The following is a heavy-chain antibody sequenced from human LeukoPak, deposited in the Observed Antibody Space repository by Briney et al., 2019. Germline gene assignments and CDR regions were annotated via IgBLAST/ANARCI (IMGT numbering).Heavy chain of an antibody. Sequence: PGGSLRLSCAASGFTFSSNYMSWVRQAPGKGLEWVSVIYSGGSTYYADSVKGRFTISRHNSKNTLYLQMNSLRAEDTAVYYCARSLYSSSWYGWFDPWGQGTLVTVSS. D-gene: IGHD6-13*01. J-gene: IGHJ5*02. CDR1: GFTFSSNY. CDR3: ARSLYSSSWYGWFDP. V-gene: IGHV3-53*04. CDR2: IYSGGST.